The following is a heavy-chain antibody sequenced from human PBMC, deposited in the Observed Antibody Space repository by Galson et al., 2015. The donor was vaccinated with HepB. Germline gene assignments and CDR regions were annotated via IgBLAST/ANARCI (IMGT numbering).Heavy chain of an antibody. CDR3: ARDFGY. D-gene: IGHD3-10*01. J-gene: IGHJ4*02. V-gene: IGHV3-30-3*01. Sequence: SLRLSCAASGFSFGRYAMNWIRQAPGKRLEWVAIISVDGNNENYSVSAKGRFTISRGNSKNTLFLQMNNLRQEDTAVYYCARDFGYWGQGTLVTVTS. CDR1: GFSFGRYA. CDR2: ISVDGNNE.